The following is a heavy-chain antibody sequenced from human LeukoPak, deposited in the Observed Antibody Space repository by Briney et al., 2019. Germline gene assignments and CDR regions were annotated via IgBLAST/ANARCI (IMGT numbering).Heavy chain of an antibody. V-gene: IGHV3-7*01. CDR2: IKQDGSEK. D-gene: IGHD3-3*01. CDR3: ARYDFWSGYYPDY. CDR1: GFTFSSYW. J-gene: IGHJ4*02. Sequence: GGSLRLSGAASGFTFSSYWMSWVRQAPGKGLEWVANIKQDGSEKYYVDSVKGRFTISRDNAKNSLYLQMNSLRAEDTAVYYCARYDFWSGYYPDYWGQGTLVTVSS.